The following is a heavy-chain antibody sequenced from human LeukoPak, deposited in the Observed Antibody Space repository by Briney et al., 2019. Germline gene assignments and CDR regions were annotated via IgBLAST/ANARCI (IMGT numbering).Heavy chain of an antibody. CDR2: IISSSSYI. V-gene: IGHV3-21*04. Sequence: GGSLRLSCAASGFTFSSYSMNWVRQAPGKGLEWISSIISSSSYIYYADSVKGRFTISRDNAKNSLYLQMNSLRAEDTAVYYCARQTVVPAAIPTYYLEVWRKGTRVTVSS. D-gene: IGHD2-2*01. J-gene: IGHJ6*03. CDR1: GFTFSSYS. CDR3: ARQTVVPAAIPTYYLEV.